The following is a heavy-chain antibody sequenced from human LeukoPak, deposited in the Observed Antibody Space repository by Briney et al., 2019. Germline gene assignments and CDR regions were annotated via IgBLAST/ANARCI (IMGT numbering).Heavy chain of an antibody. CDR1: GGSISSYY. Sequence: ASETLSLTCTVSGGSISSYYWSRIRQPAGKGLEWIGRIYTSGSTNYNPSLKSRVTMSVDTSKNQFSLKLSSVTAADTAVYYCARDLSSSWYAASSRFVYWGQGTLVTVSS. D-gene: IGHD6-13*01. J-gene: IGHJ4*02. V-gene: IGHV4-4*07. CDR2: IYTSGST. CDR3: ARDLSSSWYAASSRFVY.